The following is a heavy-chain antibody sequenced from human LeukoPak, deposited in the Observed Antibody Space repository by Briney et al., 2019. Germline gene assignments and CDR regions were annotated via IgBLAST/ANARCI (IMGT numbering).Heavy chain of an antibody. CDR1: GDSVSSNSAS. Sequence: SQTLSLTCAISGDSVSSNSASWTWIRQSPSRGLEWLGRTYYRSKWYNEYAVSVKSRITINPDTAKNQFALQLSSVTPEDTAIYYCAGVHSYFDSWGQGTLVTVSS. CDR3: AGVHSYFDS. J-gene: IGHJ4*02. V-gene: IGHV6-1*01. D-gene: IGHD3-3*02. CDR2: TYYRSKWYN.